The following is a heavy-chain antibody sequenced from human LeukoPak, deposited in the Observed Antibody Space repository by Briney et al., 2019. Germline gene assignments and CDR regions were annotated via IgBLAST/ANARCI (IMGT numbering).Heavy chain of an antibody. CDR2: INPNSGGT. Sequence: ASVKVSCKASGYTFTGYYMFWVRQAPGQGLEWMGWINPNSGGTNYAQKFQDRVTMTSDTSISTGYMELSSLRSDYTAVYYCATYFLDTSARDWGQGTLVTVSS. V-gene: IGHV1-2*02. CDR1: GYTFTGYY. CDR3: ATYFLDTSARD. J-gene: IGHJ4*02. D-gene: IGHD3-22*01.